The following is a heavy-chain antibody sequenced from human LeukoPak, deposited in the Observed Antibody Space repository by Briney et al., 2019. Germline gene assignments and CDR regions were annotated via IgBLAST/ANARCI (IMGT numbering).Heavy chain of an antibody. J-gene: IGHJ5*02. V-gene: IGHV4-39*07. CDR1: GGSISSGSYY. CDR3: ARRRSGWYLGWFDP. Sequence: SETLSLTCTVSGGSISSGSYYWGWIRQPPGKGLEWIGSIYYSGSTYYNPSLKSRVTISVDTSKNQFSLKLSSVTAADTAVYYCARRRSGWYLGWFDPWGQGTLVTVSS. D-gene: IGHD6-19*01. CDR2: IYYSGST.